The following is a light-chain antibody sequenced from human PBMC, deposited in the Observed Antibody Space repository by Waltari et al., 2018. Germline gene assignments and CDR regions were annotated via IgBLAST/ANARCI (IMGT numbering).Light chain of an antibody. CDR1: QGVVNN. CDR3: QQYNHWPFT. J-gene: IGKJ3*01. Sequence: QGVVNNLPWYKRKLGEAPSLLIYGASTRATGIPARFSGSGSATEFTLTITSLQSEDFAVYYCQQYNHWPFTFGPGTKVDVK. V-gene: IGKV3-15*01. CDR2: GAS.